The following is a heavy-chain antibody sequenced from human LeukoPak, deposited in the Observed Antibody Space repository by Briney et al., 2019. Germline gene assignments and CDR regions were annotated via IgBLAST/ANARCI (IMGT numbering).Heavy chain of an antibody. V-gene: IGHV4-39*07. J-gene: IGHJ4*02. CDR3: AGERGEEYSSGWYKTNYFYN. CDR1: GDSFTSVTDY. CDR2: GDYSGGT. Sequence: SETLSLTCTVSGDSFTSVTDYWAWIRQPPGKGLEWIASGDYSGGTYYKPSLEGRVAISADMSKNQISLKLTSVTGADTAVYYCAGERGEEYSSGWYKTNYFYNWGQGIRVTVSS. D-gene: IGHD6-19*01.